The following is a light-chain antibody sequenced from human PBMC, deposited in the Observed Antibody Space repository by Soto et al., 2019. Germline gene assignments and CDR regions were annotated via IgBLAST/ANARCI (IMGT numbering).Light chain of an antibody. Sequence: LQMTQSPSSLSASVGDRVTITCRASQSISSYLNWYQQNPGKAPKLLIYAASNLQSGVPSRFSGSGSGTDFTLTISTLQPEDFANYYCQQTYNTPWTFGQGTKVEI. CDR2: AAS. V-gene: IGKV1-39*01. J-gene: IGKJ1*01. CDR3: QQTYNTPWT. CDR1: QSISSY.